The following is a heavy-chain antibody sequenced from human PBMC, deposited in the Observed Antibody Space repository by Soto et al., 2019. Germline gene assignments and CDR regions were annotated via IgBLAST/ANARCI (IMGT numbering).Heavy chain of an antibody. Sequence: GGSLRLSCVVSGFTVSSNYMSWVRQAPGKGLEWVSVIYSGGSTYYADSVKGRFTISRDNSKNTLYLQMNSLRAEDTAVYYCARDRVESGYPEYFQHWGQGTLVTVSS. CDR3: ARDRVESGYPEYFQH. CDR1: GFTVSSNY. CDR2: IYSGGST. J-gene: IGHJ1*01. D-gene: IGHD3-22*01. V-gene: IGHV3-66*01.